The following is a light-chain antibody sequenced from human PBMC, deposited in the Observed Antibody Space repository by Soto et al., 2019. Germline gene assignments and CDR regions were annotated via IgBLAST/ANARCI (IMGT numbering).Light chain of an antibody. J-gene: IGKJ2*03. V-gene: IGKV3-20*01. Sequence: EVVLTQSPGTLSLSPGERATLSCRASQSVINYLGWYQQKPGQAPRLLIYGGSSRATGIPDRFSGSGSGTDFTLTISRLEPEDFAVYYCHQYGSSHSFGQGTKLEIQ. CDR3: HQYGSSHS. CDR2: GGS. CDR1: QSVINY.